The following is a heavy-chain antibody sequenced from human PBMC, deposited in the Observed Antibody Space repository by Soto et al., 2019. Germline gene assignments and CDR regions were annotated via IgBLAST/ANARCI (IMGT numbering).Heavy chain of an antibody. V-gene: IGHV3-33*01. J-gene: IGHJ5*02. CDR3: ARDRGSIAVASTWFAP. CDR2: IWYDGSNK. D-gene: IGHD6-19*01. Sequence: GGSLRLSCAASGFTFSSYGMHWVRQAPGKGLEWVAVIWYDGSNKYYADSVKGRFTISRDNSKNTLYLQMNSLRAEDTAVYYRARDRGSIAVASTWFAPWGKGTLVTFSS. CDR1: GFTFSSYG.